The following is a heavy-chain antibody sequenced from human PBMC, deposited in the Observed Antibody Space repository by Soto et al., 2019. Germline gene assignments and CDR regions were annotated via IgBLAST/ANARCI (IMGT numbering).Heavy chain of an antibody. CDR3: ASRRIVGATSGWFDP. Sequence: ASVKVSCKASGYTFTSYAMHWVRQAPGQRLEWMGWINAGNGNPKYSQKFQGRVTITRDTSASTAYMELSSLRSEDTAVYYCASRRIVGATSGWFDPWGQGTLVTVSS. CDR2: INAGNGNP. V-gene: IGHV1-3*01. CDR1: GYTFTSYA. J-gene: IGHJ5*02. D-gene: IGHD1-26*01.